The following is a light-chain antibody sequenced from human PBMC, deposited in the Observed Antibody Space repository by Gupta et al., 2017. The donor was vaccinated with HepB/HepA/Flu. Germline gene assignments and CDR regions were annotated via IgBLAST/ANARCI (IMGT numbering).Light chain of an antibody. CDR1: ISNIGYYD. CDR2: SDD. J-gene: IGLJ2*01. Sequence: QSILTQSPSASQPPGPRVFISCAGGISNIGYYDVNWYRQFPGTAPKLLIYSDDQRPSGVPERFSGSKSGTSASLAISGLQADDEADYYCATWDDSLNGPVFGGGTKLTVL. CDR3: ATWDDSLNGPV. V-gene: IGLV1-44*01.